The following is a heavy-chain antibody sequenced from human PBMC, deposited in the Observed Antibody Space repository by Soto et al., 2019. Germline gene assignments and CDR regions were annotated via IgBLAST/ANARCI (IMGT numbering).Heavy chain of an antibody. V-gene: IGHV3-11*06. D-gene: IGHD4-17*01. J-gene: IGHJ4*02. Sequence: GGSLRLSCAASGFTFSDYYMSWIRQAPGKGLEWVSYISSSSSYTNYADSVKGRFTISRDNAKNSLYLQMNSLRVEDTAVYFCARDPPLRGDNPTDYWGQGALVTVSS. CDR2: ISSSSSYT. CDR1: GFTFSDYY. CDR3: ARDPPLRGDNPTDY.